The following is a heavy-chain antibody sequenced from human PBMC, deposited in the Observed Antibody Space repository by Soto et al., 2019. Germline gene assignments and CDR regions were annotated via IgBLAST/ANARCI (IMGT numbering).Heavy chain of an antibody. CDR3: ERGDYGSGVDYGMDV. CDR1: GGSISSYY. V-gene: IGHV4-59*01. Sequence: SETLSLTCTVSGGSISSYYWSWIRQPPGKGLEWIGYIYYSGSTNYNPSLKSRVTISVDTSKNQFSLKLSSVTAADTAVYYCERGDYGSGVDYGMDVWGQGTTVTVSS. J-gene: IGHJ6*02. CDR2: IYYSGST. D-gene: IGHD3-10*01.